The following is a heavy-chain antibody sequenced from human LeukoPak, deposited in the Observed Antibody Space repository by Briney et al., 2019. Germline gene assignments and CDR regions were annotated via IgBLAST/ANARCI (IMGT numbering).Heavy chain of an antibody. CDR2: IYYSGST. Sequence: SETLSLTCTVSGGSISSYYWSWIRQPPGKGLEWIGYIYYSGSTNYNPSLKSRVTISVDTSKNQFSLKLSSVTAADTAVYYCARGVDDFWSGYSANWFDPWGQGTLVTVSS. J-gene: IGHJ5*02. CDR3: ARGVDDFWSGYSANWFDP. D-gene: IGHD3-3*01. CDR1: GGSISSYY. V-gene: IGHV4-59*01.